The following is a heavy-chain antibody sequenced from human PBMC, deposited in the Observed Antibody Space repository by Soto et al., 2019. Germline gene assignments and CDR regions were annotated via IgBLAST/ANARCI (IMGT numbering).Heavy chain of an antibody. V-gene: IGHV3-9*01. D-gene: IGHD4-4*01. J-gene: IGHJ6*04. CDR1: GLTFDNSC. CDR2: ISWHRPDI. Sequence: GGSLRDSYAASGLTFDNSCMHWVRQDPGKGPAPASVISWHRPDIGYEDYVKGRFTISRHNANSFLYLQMNSLRVEDTGLYYCAREGYINGGMDVWGKG. CDR3: AREGYINGGMDV.